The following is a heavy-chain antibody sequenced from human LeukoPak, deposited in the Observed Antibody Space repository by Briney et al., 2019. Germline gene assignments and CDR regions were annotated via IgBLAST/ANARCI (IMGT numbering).Heavy chain of an antibody. CDR1: GYTFTSYD. CDR2: MNPNSGNT. D-gene: IGHD5-12*01. J-gene: IGHJ6*03. Sequence: ASVKVSCKAPGYTFTSYDINWVRQATGQGLEWMGWMNPNSGNTGYAQKFQGRVTMTRNTSISTAYMELSSLRSEDTAVYYCARGPPGSGYDYEYYYYYMDVWGKGTTVTVSS. V-gene: IGHV1-8*01. CDR3: ARGPPGSGYDYEYYYYYMDV.